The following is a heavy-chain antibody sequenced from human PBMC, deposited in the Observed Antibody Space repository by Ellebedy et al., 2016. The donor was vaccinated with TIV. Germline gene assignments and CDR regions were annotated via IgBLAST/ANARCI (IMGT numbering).Heavy chain of an antibody. D-gene: IGHD5-18*01. Sequence: GGSLRLSCAASGFTFSSYGMHWARQAPGKGLEWVAVISYDGNNKYYADSVKGRFTISRDNSKNTLYLQMNSLRAEDTAVYFCVKDGPHGYGYPYYFDYWGQGTLVTVSS. J-gene: IGHJ4*02. CDR1: GFTFSSYG. V-gene: IGHV3-30*18. CDR2: ISYDGNNK. CDR3: VKDGPHGYGYPYYFDY.